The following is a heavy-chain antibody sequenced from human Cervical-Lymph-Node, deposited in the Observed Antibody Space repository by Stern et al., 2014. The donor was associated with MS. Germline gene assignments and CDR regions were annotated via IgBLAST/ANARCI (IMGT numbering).Heavy chain of an antibody. CDR2: ITSTSTYT. V-gene: IGHV3-21*01. Sequence: EVKLVESGGGLVKPGGSLRLSCAASGFTFSNYSMSWVRQAPGKGLEWVSSITSTSTYTYYADSVRGRFTISRDNAKKSLYLQMNSLRAEDTAVYYCGGNYWGQGTLVTVSS. CDR3: GGNY. J-gene: IGHJ4*02. CDR1: GFTFSNYS.